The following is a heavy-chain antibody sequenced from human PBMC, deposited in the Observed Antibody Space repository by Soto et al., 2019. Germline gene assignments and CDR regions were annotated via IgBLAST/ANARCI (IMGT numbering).Heavy chain of an antibody. CDR3: ARFYGDYVPDY. V-gene: IGHV4-59*02. CDR2: IYYSGST. D-gene: IGHD4-17*01. Sequence: SETLSLTCTVSGPSVSSYYWSWLRQPPGKGLEWIGYIYYSGSTNYNPSLKSRVTISVDTSKNQFSLKLSSVTAADTAVYYCARFYGDYVPDYWGQGTLVTVSS. CDR1: GPSVSSYY. J-gene: IGHJ4*02.